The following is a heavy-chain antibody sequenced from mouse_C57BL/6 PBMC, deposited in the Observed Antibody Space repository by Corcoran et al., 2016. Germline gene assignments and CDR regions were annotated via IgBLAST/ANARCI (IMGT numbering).Heavy chain of an antibody. CDR3: ARSTPYYAMDY. J-gene: IGHJ4*01. V-gene: IGHV14-3*01. Sequence: EVQLQQYVAELVRPGASVKLSCTASGFNIKNTHMHWVKQRPEQGLEWIGRIDPANGNTKYAPKFQGKATITADTSSNTAYLQLSSLTSEDTAIYYCARSTPYYAMDYWGQGTSVTVSS. CDR1: GFNIKNTH. CDR2: IDPANGNT.